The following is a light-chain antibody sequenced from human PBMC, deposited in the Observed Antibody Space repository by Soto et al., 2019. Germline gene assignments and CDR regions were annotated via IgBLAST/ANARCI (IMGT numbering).Light chain of an antibody. CDR1: QSVSRDY. V-gene: IGKV3-20*01. J-gene: IGKJ4*01. CDR3: QQYGSSPLT. Sequence: EIVLAQSPGTLSLSPGQRATLSCRASQSVSRDYVAWYQHKPGQAPRLLIYAASSRPSGSPDRFGGSGSGTDFTLLISRLEPEDFALYYCQQYGSSPLTFGGGTRVEFK. CDR2: AAS.